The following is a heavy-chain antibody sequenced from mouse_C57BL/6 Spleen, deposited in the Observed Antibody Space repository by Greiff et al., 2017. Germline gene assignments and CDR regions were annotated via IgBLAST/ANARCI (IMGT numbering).Heavy chain of an antibody. J-gene: IGHJ4*01. V-gene: IGHV5-17*01. CDR1: GFTFSDYG. Sequence: EVQLQQSGGGLVKPGGSLKLSCAASGFTFSDYGMHWVRQAPEKGLEWVAYISSGSSTIYYADTVKGRFTISRDNAKNTLFLQMTSLRSEDTAMYYCARPEDYAMDYWGQGTSVTVSS. CDR2: ISSGSSTI. CDR3: ARPEDYAMDY.